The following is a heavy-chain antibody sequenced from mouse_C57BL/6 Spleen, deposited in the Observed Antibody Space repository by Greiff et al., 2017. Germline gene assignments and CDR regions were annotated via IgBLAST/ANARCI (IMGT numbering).Heavy chain of an antibody. J-gene: IGHJ2*01. CDR1: GFTFSDYG. Sequence: EVQGVESGGGLVKPGGSLKLSCAASGFTFSDYGMHWVRQAPEKGLEWVAYISSGSSTIYYADTVKGRFTISRDNAKNTLFLQMTSLRSEDTAMYYCARGTYYYGSREYYFDYWGQGTTLTVSS. CDR2: ISSGSSTI. D-gene: IGHD1-1*01. CDR3: ARGTYYYGSREYYFDY. V-gene: IGHV5-17*01.